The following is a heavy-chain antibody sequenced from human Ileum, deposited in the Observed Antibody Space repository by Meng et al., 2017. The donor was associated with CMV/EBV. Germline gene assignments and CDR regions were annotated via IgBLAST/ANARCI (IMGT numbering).Heavy chain of an antibody. CDR3: AKWMGIHQYFDC. J-gene: IGHJ4*02. CDR2: ISGSGDSA. D-gene: IGHD1-26*01. V-gene: IGHV3-23*01. CDR1: GFTFSSFA. Sequence: GGSLRLSCAASGFTFSSFAMTWVRQAPGKGLEWVSAISGSGDSAYYADSVKGRFTMSRDNSKNTLYLQMNSLRAEDTALYYCAKWMGIHQYFDCWGQGTLVTVSS.